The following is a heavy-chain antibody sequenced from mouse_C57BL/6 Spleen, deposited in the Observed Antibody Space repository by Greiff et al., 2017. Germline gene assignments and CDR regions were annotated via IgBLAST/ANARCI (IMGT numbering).Heavy chain of an antibody. CDR2: IYPGSGST. D-gene: IGHD1-1*01. CDR1: GYTFTSYW. CDR3: ARGGYGSSPDWFAY. Sequence: QVQLKQPGAELVKPGASVKMSCKASGYTFTSYWITWVKQRPGQGLEWIGDIYPGSGSTNYNEKFKSKATLTVDTSSSTAYMQLSSLTSEDSAVYYCARGGYGSSPDWFAYWGQGTLVTVSA. J-gene: IGHJ3*01. V-gene: IGHV1-55*01.